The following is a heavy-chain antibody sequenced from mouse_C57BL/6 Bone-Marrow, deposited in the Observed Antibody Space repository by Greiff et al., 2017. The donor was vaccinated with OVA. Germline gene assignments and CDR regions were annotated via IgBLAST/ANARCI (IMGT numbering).Heavy chain of an antibody. Sequence: EVKVVESGEGLVKPGGSLKLSCAASGFTFSSYAMSWVRQTPEKRLEWVAYISSGGDYIYYADTVKGRFTISRDNAKNTLYLQMSSLKSEDTAMDYCTRGAQYWDMDYWGKGTTVTVSS. CDR1: GFTFSSYA. CDR2: ISSGGDYI. J-gene: IGHJ4*01. CDR3: TRGAQYWDMDY. D-gene: IGHD4-1*01. V-gene: IGHV5-9-1*02.